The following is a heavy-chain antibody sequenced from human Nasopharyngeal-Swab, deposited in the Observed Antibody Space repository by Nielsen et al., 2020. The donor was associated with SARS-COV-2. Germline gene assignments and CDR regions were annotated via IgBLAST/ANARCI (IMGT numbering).Heavy chain of an antibody. CDR3: ASEHPAEYALDV. J-gene: IGHJ6*02. CDR1: GFTFSDYY. CDR2: ISDSGTTM. V-gene: IGHV3-11*01. Sequence: GGSLRLSCVGSGFTFSDYYMSWIRQAPGKGLEWVSYISDSGTTMYADSVKGRFTISRDNARKSVYLQLNSLRAEDTAVYYCASEHPAEYALDVWGLGTTVTVS.